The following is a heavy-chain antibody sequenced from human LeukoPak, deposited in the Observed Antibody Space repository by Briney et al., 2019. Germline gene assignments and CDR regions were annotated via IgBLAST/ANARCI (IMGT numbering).Heavy chain of an antibody. CDR1: GFTFSSYW. CDR3: ARESVVAATYYYYYMDV. Sequence: GGSLRLSCAASGFTFSSYWMSWVRQAPGKGLEWVANIKKDGSEKYYVDSVKGRFTISRDNAKNSLYLQMNSLRAEDTAVYYCARESVVAATYYYYYMDVWGKGTTVTISS. V-gene: IGHV3-7*01. CDR2: IKKDGSEK. D-gene: IGHD2-15*01. J-gene: IGHJ6*03.